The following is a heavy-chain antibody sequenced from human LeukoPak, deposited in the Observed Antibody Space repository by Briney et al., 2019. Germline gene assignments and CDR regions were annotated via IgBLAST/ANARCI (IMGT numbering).Heavy chain of an antibody. J-gene: IGHJ5*02. V-gene: IGHV1-69*13. Sequence: GASVKVSCKASGGTFSSYAISWVRQAPGQGLEWMGGIIPIFGTANYAQKFQGRVTITADESTSTAYMELNSLRSEDTAVYYCARVGPDYGDSTGWFDPWGQGTLVTVSS. CDR2: IIPIFGTA. CDR1: GGTFSSYA. CDR3: ARVGPDYGDSTGWFDP. D-gene: IGHD4-17*01.